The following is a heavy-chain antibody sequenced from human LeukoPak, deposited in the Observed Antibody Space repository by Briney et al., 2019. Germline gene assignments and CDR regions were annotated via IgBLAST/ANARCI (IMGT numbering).Heavy chain of an antibody. V-gene: IGHV1-2*02. CDR3: ARGDYDFWSGYPTDY. J-gene: IGHJ4*02. CDR2: INPSSGGT. CDR1: GYTFTGYY. D-gene: IGHD3-3*01. Sequence: ASVKVSCKASGYTFTGYYMHWVRQAPGQGLEWMGWINPSSGGTNYAQKFQGRVTMTRDTSISTAYMELSRLRSDDTAVYYCARGDYDFWSGYPTDYWGQGTLVTVSS.